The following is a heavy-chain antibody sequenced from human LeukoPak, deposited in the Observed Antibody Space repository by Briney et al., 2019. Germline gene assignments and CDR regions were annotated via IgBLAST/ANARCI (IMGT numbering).Heavy chain of an antibody. CDR1: GGSISSSNW. D-gene: IGHD6-13*01. V-gene: IGHV4-4*02. Sequence: SETLSLTCAVSGGSISSSNWWSWVRQPPGKGLEWIGEIYHSGSTNYNPSLKSRVTISVDKSKNQFSLKLSSVTAADTAVYYCASSPGSLVPFDYWGQGTLVTVSS. J-gene: IGHJ4*02. CDR3: ASSPGSLVPFDY. CDR2: IYHSGST.